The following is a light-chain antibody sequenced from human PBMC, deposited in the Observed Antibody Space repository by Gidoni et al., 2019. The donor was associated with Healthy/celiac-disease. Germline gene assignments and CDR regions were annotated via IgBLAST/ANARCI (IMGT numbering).Light chain of an antibody. J-gene: IGKJ4*01. CDR2: GAS. Sequence: EIVLTQSPGTLSLSPGERATLSCRASPSVSSSYLAWYQQKPGQAPRLLIYGASSRATGIPDRFSGSGSGTDFTLTISRLEPEDFAVYYCQQYGSSLSLTFGGGTKVEIK. CDR3: QQYGSSLSLT. V-gene: IGKV3-20*01. CDR1: PSVSSSY.